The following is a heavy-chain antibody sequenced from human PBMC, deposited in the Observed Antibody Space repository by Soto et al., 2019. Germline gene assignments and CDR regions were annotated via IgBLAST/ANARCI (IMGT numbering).Heavy chain of an antibody. CDR2: ISSSSTYI. CDR1: GFTFSSYS. V-gene: IGHV3-21*01. CDR3: AKTGPYYDFWSGSTDSFDI. Sequence: GGSLRLSCAASGFTFSSYSMNWVRQAPGKGLEWVSSISSSSTYIYYADSVKGRFTISRDNAKNSLYLQMNSLRAEDTAVCYCAKTGPYYDFWSGSTDSFDIRGHGTLFPVS. J-gene: IGHJ3*02. D-gene: IGHD3-3*01.